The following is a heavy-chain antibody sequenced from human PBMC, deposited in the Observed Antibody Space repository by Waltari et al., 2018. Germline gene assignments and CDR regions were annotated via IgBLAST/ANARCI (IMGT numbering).Heavy chain of an antibody. CDR1: GGSISSSSYY. V-gene: IGHV4-39*07. J-gene: IGHJ4*02. D-gene: IGHD2-15*01. Sequence: QLQLQESGPGLVKPSETLSLTCTVSGGSISSSSYYWGWTRQPPGKGLEWIGSIYYSGSTTCNPSLKSRVTISVDTSKNQFSLKLSSVTAADTAVYYCARLHSGGSARDYWGQGTLVTVSS. CDR2: IYYSGST. CDR3: ARLHSGGSARDY.